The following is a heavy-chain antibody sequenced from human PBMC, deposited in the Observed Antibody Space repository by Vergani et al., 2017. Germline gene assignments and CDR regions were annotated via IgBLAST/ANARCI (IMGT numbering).Heavy chain of an antibody. Sequence: QLQLQESGPGLVKPSATLSLTCSVSGASIRSSNYYWGWIRQPPGKGLEWIASSYYSGSTYYNPSLKSRVTISVDTSKNQFSLKLGYVTAADTAVYFCARHSPVEWLVKLGWIDPWGQGILVTVSS. CDR2: SYYSGST. V-gene: IGHV4-39*01. CDR3: ARHSPVEWLVKLGWIDP. J-gene: IGHJ5*02. D-gene: IGHD3-3*01. CDR1: GASIRSSNYY.